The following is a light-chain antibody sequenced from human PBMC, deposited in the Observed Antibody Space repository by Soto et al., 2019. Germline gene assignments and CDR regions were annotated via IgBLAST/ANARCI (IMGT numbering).Light chain of an antibody. Sequence: EIVLTQSPGTLSLSPGERATLSCGASQSVSSYLAWYQQKPGQAPRLLIYDASNRATGIPARFSGSGSGTDFTLTISSLEPEDFAVYYCQQRSNWPLFTFGQGTRLEI. CDR3: QQRSNWPLFT. CDR1: QSVSSY. CDR2: DAS. J-gene: IGKJ5*01. V-gene: IGKV3-11*01.